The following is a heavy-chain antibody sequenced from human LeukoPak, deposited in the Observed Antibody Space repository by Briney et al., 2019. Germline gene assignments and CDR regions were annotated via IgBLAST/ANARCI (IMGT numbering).Heavy chain of an antibody. CDR2: ISSSSSTI. D-gene: IGHD2-15*01. V-gene: IGHV3-48*04. J-gene: IGHJ5*02. CDR3: ARVYCSGGSCYSWDWFDP. Sequence: GGSLRLSCAASGFTFSTDGMGWVRQAPGKGLEWVSYISSSSSTIYYADSVKGRFTISRDNAKNSLYLQMNSLRAEDTAVYYCARVYCSGGSCYSWDWFDPWGQGTLVTVSS. CDR1: GFTFSTDG.